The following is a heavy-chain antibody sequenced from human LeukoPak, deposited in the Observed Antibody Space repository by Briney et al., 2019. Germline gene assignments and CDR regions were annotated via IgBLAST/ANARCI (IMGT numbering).Heavy chain of an antibody. CDR3: STTHYNFADLDH. CDR2: MNPNSGNT. CDR1: GYTFTSYD. V-gene: IGHV1-8*01. J-gene: IGHJ4*02. D-gene: IGHD3-3*01. Sequence: GASVKVSCKASGYTFTSYDINWVRQATGQGLEWMGWMNPNSGNTGYAQKFQGRVTMTRNTSISTAYMELNSLKTEDTAVYYCSTTHYNFADLDHWGQGTLVTVSS.